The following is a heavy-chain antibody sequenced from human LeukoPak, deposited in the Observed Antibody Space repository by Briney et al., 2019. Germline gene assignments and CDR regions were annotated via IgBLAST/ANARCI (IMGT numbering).Heavy chain of an antibody. J-gene: IGHJ4*02. Sequence: ASVKVSCKASGGTFTSYAISWVRQAPGQGLEWMGGIIPIFGTANYAQKFQGRVTITADESTSTAYMELSSLRSEDTAVYYCARAGRGYSGYVPFYDWGQGTLVTVSS. D-gene: IGHD5-12*01. CDR3: ARAGRGYSGYVPFYD. CDR2: IIPIFGTA. V-gene: IGHV1-69*01. CDR1: GGTFTSYA.